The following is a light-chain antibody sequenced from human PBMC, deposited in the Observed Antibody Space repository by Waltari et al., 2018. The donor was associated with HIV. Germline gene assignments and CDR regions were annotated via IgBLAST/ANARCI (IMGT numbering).Light chain of an antibody. CDR3: QQLNTYPGFT. V-gene: IGKV1-9*01. J-gene: IGKJ3*01. CDR1: QGIRSY. Sequence: DIQLTQSPSFLSASVGDRVTITCRASQGIRSYVAWYQQKAGTAPKLLIYGASTLQSGVTSRFSGSGSGTEFTLTISSLQPEDFATYYCQQLNTYPGFTFGPGTKVDIK. CDR2: GAS.